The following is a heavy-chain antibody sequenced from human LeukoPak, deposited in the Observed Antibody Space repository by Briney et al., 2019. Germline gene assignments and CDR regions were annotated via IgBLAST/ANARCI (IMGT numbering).Heavy chain of an antibody. V-gene: IGHV1-2*02. CDR3: ARVGFKADSYGYYFDY. Sequence: GASVKVSCKASGYTFTGYYMHWVRQAPGQGLEWMGWINPNSGGTNYAQKFQGRVTMTRDTSISTAYMELNSLRAEDTAVYYCARVGFKADSYGYYFDYWGQGTLVTVSS. CDR1: GYTFTGYY. J-gene: IGHJ4*02. CDR2: INPNSGGT. D-gene: IGHD5-18*01.